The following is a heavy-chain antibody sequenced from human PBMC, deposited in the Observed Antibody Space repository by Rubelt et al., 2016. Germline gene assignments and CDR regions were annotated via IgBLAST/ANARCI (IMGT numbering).Heavy chain of an antibody. CDR2: INSDGSST. V-gene: IGHV3-74*01. CDR3: ARGRDYGDY. J-gene: IGHJ4*02. Sequence: SYAMSWVRQAPGKGLVWVSCINSDGSSTSYVESVKGRFTISRDNAKNTLYLQMNSLSAEDTAVYYCARGRDYGDYWGQGTLVTVSS. CDR1: SYA.